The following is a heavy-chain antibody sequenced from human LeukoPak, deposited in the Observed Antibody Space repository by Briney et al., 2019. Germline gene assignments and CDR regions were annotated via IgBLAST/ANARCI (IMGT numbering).Heavy chain of an antibody. CDR3: ARVVTTYVWGSYRPNWFDP. J-gene: IGHJ5*02. CDR2: IYYSGST. CDR1: GGSISSSSYY. D-gene: IGHD3-16*02. Sequence: PSETLSLTCTVSGGSISSSSYYWGWIRQPPGKGLGWIGSIYYSGSTYYNPSLKSRVTISVDTSKNQFSLKLSSVTAADTVVYYCARVVTTYVWGSYRPNWFDPWGQGTLVTVSS. V-gene: IGHV4-39*07.